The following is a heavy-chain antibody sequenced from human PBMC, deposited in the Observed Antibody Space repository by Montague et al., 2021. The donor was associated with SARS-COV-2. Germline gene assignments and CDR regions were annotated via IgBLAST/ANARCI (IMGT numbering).Heavy chain of an antibody. J-gene: IGHJ6*02. CDR2: IYSGGST. V-gene: IGHV3-53*01. CDR3: ARDRRIVGALYYYYGMDV. D-gene: IGHD1-26*01. Sequence: SLRLSCAASGFTVSSHYMSWVRQAPGKGLEWVSVIYSGGSTYYADSVKGRFTISRDNSKNTLYLQMNSLRAEDTAVYYCARDRRIVGALYYYYGMDVWGQGTTVTVSS. CDR1: GFTVSSHY.